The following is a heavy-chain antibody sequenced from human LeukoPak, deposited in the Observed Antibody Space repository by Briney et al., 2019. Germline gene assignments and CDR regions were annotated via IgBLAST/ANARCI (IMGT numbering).Heavy chain of an antibody. J-gene: IGHJ3*02. D-gene: IGHD3-16*02. Sequence: ASVKVSCKASGYTFTGYYMHWVRQAPGQGLEWMGWINPNSGGTNYAQKFQGRVTMTRDTSISTAYMELSRLRSNDTAVYYCARAYDYVWGSYRPSAFDIWGQGTMVTVSS. V-gene: IGHV1-2*02. CDR3: ARAYDYVWGSYRPSAFDI. CDR2: INPNSGGT. CDR1: GYTFTGYY.